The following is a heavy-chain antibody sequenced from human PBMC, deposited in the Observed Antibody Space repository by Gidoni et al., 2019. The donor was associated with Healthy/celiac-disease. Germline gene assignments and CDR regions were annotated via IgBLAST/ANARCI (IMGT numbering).Heavy chain of an antibody. D-gene: IGHD6-13*01. CDR3: ARGGTVYSSSWYRHLDY. Sequence: QVQLQQWGAGLLKPSETLSLTCAVYGGSFSGYYWSWIRQPPGKGLEWIGEINHSGSANSNPSLKSRVTISVDTSKNQFSLKLSSVTAADTAVYYCARGGTVYSSSWYRHLDYWGQGTLVTVSS. CDR2: INHSGSA. J-gene: IGHJ4*02. CDR1: GGSFSGYY. V-gene: IGHV4-34*01.